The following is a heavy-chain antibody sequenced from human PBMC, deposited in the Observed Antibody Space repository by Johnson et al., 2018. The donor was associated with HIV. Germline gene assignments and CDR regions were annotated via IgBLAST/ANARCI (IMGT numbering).Heavy chain of an antibody. CDR1: GFAFSNYA. D-gene: IGHD6-13*01. V-gene: IGHV3-33*06. CDR3: AKVAVATAAGGVALDI. J-gene: IGHJ3*02. Sequence: QVQLVESGGGLVQPGGSLRLSCAASGFAFSNYAMTWVRQAPGKGLEWVAVIWFDGNNKHYSDSVKGRFTISRDNSNNILYLQMNSLRVEDTAVYYCAKVAVATAAGGVALDIWGPGTMVTVSS. CDR2: IWFDGNNK.